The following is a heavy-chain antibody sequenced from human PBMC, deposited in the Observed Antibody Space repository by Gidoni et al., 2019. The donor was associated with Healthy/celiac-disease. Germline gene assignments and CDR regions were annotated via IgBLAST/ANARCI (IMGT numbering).Heavy chain of an antibody. CDR2: IYHSGST. D-gene: IGHD5-12*01. CDR3: ARDSGYDSGDAFDI. Sequence: GYIYHSGSTYYNPSLKSRVTISVDRSKNQFSLKLSSVTAADTAVYYCARDSGYDSGDAFDIWGQGTMVTVSS. V-gene: IGHV4-30-2*01. J-gene: IGHJ3*02.